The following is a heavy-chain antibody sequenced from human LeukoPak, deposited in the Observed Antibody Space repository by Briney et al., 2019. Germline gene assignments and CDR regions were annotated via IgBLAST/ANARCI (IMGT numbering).Heavy chain of an antibody. J-gene: IGHJ3*02. CDR2: IYYSGST. D-gene: IGHD3-22*01. CDR1: GGSIGSYY. Sequence: SETLSLTCTVSGGSIGSYYWNWIRQSPGKGLEWIGYIYYSGSTNYNPSLKSRVTMSVDTSKSQFSLELSSVTAADTAVYYCATYYYDGTGYYYRGFHIWGQGTMVSVSS. CDR3: ATYYYDGTGYYYRGFHI. V-gene: IGHV4-59*01.